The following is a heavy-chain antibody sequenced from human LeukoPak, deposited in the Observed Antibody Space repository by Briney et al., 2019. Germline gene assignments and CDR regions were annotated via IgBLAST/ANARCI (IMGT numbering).Heavy chain of an antibody. CDR2: IYYGGST. CDR3: ATNRDYYDSRSDY. J-gene: IGHJ4*02. CDR1: GGSISSSSYY. D-gene: IGHD3-22*01. Sequence: PSETLSLTCTVSGGSISSSSYYWAWIRQPPGKALGWIGSIYYGGSTYYNPSLKSRVTISVDTSKNQFSLKLSSVTAADTAVYYCATNRDYYDSRSDYWGQGTLVTVSS. V-gene: IGHV4-39*07.